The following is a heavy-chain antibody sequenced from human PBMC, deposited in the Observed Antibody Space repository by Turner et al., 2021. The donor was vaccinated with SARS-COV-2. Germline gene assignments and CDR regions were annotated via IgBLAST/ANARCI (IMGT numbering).Heavy chain of an antibody. CDR1: GFTFSSYG. Sequence: QVQLVEYGGGVVQTGRSLRLSCAASGFTFSSYGMHWVRQAPGKGLEWLAVTSYDGSNKYYADSVKGRFTISIDNSKNTLYFHMNILIAKDTAVYYCAKQQGLYSNPMYYFDYWGQGTLVTVSS. V-gene: IGHV3-30*18. J-gene: IGHJ4*02. CDR3: AKQQGLYSNPMYYFDY. D-gene: IGHD4-4*01. CDR2: TSYDGSNK.